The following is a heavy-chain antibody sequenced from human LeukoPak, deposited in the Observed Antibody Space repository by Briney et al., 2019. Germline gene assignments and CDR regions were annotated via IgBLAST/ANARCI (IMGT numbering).Heavy chain of an antibody. CDR2: MNPNSGNT. Sequence: ASVKVSCKAFGYTFTSYDINWVRQATGQGLEWMGWMNPNSGNTGYAQKFQGRVTMTRNTSISTAYMELSSLRSEDTAVYYCARGYSSGWYLEGGYFDYWGQGTLVTVSS. CDR3: ARGYSSGWYLEGGYFDY. J-gene: IGHJ4*02. CDR1: GYTFTSYD. D-gene: IGHD6-19*01. V-gene: IGHV1-8*01.